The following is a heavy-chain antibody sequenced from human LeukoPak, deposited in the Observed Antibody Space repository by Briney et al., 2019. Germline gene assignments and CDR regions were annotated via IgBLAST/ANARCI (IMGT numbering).Heavy chain of an antibody. V-gene: IGHV1-46*01. J-gene: IGHJ3*02. CDR1: GYTFTSYY. CDR3: AREGFEWTMIESHAFDI. CDR2: INPSGGST. D-gene: IGHD3-22*01. Sequence: ASVKVSCKASGYTFTSYYMHWVRQAPGQGLEWMGIINPSGGSTSYAQKFQGRVTMTRDMSTSTVYMELSSLRSEDTAVYYCAREGFEWTMIESHAFDIWGQGTMVTVSS.